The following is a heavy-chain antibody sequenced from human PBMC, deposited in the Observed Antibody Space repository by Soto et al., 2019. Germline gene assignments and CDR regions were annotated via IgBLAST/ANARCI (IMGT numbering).Heavy chain of an antibody. V-gene: IGHV3-7*01. J-gene: IGHJ4*02. CDR2: IKQDGSEK. D-gene: IGHD5-18*01. CDR1: GFTFSSYW. Sequence: GGSLRLSCAASGFTFSSYWMSWVRQAPGKGLEWVANIKQDGSEKYYVDSVKGRFTNSRDNAKNSLYLQMNSLRAEDTAVYYCARVEEDSYGYLYYFDYWGQGTLVTVSS. CDR3: ARVEEDSYGYLYYFDY.